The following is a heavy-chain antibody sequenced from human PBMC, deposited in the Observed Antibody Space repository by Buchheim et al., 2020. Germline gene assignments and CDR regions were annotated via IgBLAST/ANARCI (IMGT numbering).Heavy chain of an antibody. D-gene: IGHD6-6*01. CDR1: GFTFSSYG. Sequence: QVQLVESGGGVVQPGRSLRLSCAASGFTFSSYGMHWVRQAPGKGLEWVAVISYDGSNKYYADSVKGRFTISRDNSQKTLYLQMNSLRAEDTAVYYCAKDSRWYSSSSGVINYWGQGTL. CDR2: ISYDGSNK. CDR3: AKDSRWYSSSSGVINY. V-gene: IGHV3-30*18. J-gene: IGHJ4*02.